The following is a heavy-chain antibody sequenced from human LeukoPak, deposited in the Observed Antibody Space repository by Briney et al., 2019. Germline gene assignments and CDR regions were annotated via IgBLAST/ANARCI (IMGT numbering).Heavy chain of an antibody. V-gene: IGHV3-23*01. CDR2: ISGSGGST. Sequence: GGSLRLSCAASGFTFSSYAMSWVRQAPGKGLEWVSAISGSGGSTYYADSVKGRFTISRDKSKNTVYLQMNSLRAEDTAVYYCARDNAVPSDGMDVWGQGTTVTVSS. D-gene: IGHD2-8*01. J-gene: IGHJ6*02. CDR1: GFTFSSYA. CDR3: ARDNAVPSDGMDV.